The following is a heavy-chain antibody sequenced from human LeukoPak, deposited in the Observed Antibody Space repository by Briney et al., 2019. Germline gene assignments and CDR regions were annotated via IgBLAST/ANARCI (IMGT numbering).Heavy chain of an antibody. CDR1: GGSISSYY. CDR3: ARALYGDSHPYFDY. Sequence: SETLSLTCTVSGGSISSYYWSWIRQPPGKGLEWIGYIYYSGSTNYNPSLKSRVTISVDTSKNQFSLKLSSVTAADTAVYYCARALYGDSHPYFDYWGQGTPVTVSS. V-gene: IGHV4-59*01. J-gene: IGHJ4*02. D-gene: IGHD4-17*01. CDR2: IYYSGST.